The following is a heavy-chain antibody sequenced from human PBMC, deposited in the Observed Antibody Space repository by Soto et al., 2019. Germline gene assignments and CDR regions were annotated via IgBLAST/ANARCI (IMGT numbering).Heavy chain of an antibody. Sequence: SETLSLTCTVSGGSIISYYWSWIRQPAGKGLEWIGRIYTSGSTNYNPSLKSRVTMSVDTSKNQFSLKLSSVTAADTAVYYCAIGAGSFVAFDIWGQGTMVTVSS. D-gene: IGHD1-1*01. V-gene: IGHV4-4*07. J-gene: IGHJ3*02. CDR3: AIGAGSFVAFDI. CDR1: GGSIISYY. CDR2: IYTSGST.